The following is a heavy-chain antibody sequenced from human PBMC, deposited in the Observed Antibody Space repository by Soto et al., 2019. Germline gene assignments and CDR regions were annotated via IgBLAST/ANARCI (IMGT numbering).Heavy chain of an antibody. CDR3: AREGAVFRMGWEKGGSCYFFSFPPRPQAAFDI. D-gene: IGHD2-15*01. CDR1: GGSISSSNW. Sequence: PSETLSLTCAFSGGSISSSNWWSWVRQPPGKGLEWIGEIYHSGSTNYNPSLKSRVTISVDKSKNQFSLKLSSVTAADTAVYYCAREGAVFRMGWEKGGSCYFFSFPPRPQAAFDIWGQGTMVTISS. CDR2: IYHSGST. J-gene: IGHJ3*02. V-gene: IGHV4-4*02.